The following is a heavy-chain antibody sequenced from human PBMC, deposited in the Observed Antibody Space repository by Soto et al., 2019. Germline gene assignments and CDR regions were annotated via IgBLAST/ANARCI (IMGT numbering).Heavy chain of an antibody. CDR2: INHSGST. J-gene: IGHJ4*02. CDR1: GVYFSGHY. V-gene: IGHV4-34*01. CDR3: ARGDWGSSFHN. D-gene: IGHD7-27*01. Sequence: PSEPLSLTCAVYGVYFSGHYWSWIRQSPEKGLEWLGEINHSGSTNYNPSLKSRVTISVDTSKNQFSLKLTSVTAADTAMYFCARGDWGSSFHNWGQGTLVTVSS.